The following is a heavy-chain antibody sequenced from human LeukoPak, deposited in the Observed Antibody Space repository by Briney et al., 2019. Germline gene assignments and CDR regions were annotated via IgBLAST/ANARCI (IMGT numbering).Heavy chain of an antibody. CDR1: GFTLSGYA. Sequence: GGSLRLSCVASGFTLSGYAMSWVRQAPGMGPEWVSGMLSSGATYYSDSVKGRFTISRDSSKNTLYLQMNSLGSEDTAIYSCAKDLTFGDGRWEFVPWGQGTLVTVSS. J-gene: IGHJ5*02. D-gene: IGHD4-17*01. CDR3: AKDLTFGDGRWEFVP. V-gene: IGHV3-23*01. CDR2: MLSSGAT.